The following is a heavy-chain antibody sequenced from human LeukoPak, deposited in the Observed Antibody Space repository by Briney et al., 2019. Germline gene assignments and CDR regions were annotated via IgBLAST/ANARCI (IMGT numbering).Heavy chain of an antibody. CDR1: GGSISPYY. V-gene: IGHV4-4*07. CDR2: IYTSGST. J-gene: IGHJ4*02. Sequence: SETLSLTCTVSGGSISPYYWSWIRQPPGKGLEWIGRIYTSGSTNYNPSLKSRVTISVDTSKNQFSLKLSSVTAADTAVYYCASFYYDSSGYIDYWGQGTLVTVSS. D-gene: IGHD3-22*01. CDR3: ASFYYDSSGYIDY.